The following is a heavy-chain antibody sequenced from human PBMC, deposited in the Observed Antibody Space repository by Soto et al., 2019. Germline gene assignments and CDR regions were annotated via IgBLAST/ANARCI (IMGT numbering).Heavy chain of an antibody. V-gene: IGHV4-30-4*08. J-gene: IGHJ4*02. CDR2: IYYSGTT. D-gene: IGHD7-27*01. CDR3: ARGPSGDKVHY. Sequence: SETLSLTCTASGGSISSSSYYWGWIRQHPGKGLEWIGYIYYSGTTYTNPSLRSQVAISLDTSKNHFSLTLSSVTAADTAVYYCARGPSGDKVHYWGQGALVTVS. CDR1: GGSISSSSYY.